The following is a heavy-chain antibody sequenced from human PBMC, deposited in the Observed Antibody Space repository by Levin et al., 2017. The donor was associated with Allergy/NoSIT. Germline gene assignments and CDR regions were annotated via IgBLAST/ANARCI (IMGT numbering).Heavy chain of an antibody. CDR1: GFTFSSYG. V-gene: IGHV3-30*18. J-gene: IGHJ4*02. Sequence: HPGESLKISCAASGFTFSSYGMHWVRQAPGKGLEWVAVISYDGSNKYYADSVKGRFTISRDNSKNTLYLQMNSLRAEDTAVYYCAKAAAMGYCSGGSCYQRGFDYWGQGTLVTVSS. CDR2: ISYDGSNK. CDR3: AKAAAMGYCSGGSCYQRGFDY. D-gene: IGHD2-15*01.